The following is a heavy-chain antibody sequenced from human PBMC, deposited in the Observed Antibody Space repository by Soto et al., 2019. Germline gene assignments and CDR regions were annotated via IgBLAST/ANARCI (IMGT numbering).Heavy chain of an antibody. CDR3: ARADIAVAASYYYYGMDV. CDR2: IIPILGIA. V-gene: IGHV1-69*02. J-gene: IGHJ6*02. CDR1: GGTFSSYT. D-gene: IGHD6-19*01. Sequence: GASVKVSCKASGGTFSSYTISWVRQAPGQGLEWMGRIIPILGIANYAQKFQGRVTITADKSTSTAYMELSSLRSEDTAVYYCARADIAVAASYYYYGMDVWGQGTTVTVSS.